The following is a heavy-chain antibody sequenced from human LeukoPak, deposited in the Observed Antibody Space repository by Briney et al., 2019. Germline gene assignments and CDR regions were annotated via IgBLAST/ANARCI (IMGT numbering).Heavy chain of an antibody. CDR2: IYTSGST. Sequence: SETLSLTCTVCGGSISGYYWSWIRQPPGKGLGWIGRIYTSGSTNYTPSLKSRATMSVDKSKNQFSLKLSSVTAADTAGLYCAGEVTMVRGVTFDYWGQGTLVTVSS. J-gene: IGHJ4*02. D-gene: IGHD3-10*01. V-gene: IGHV4-4*07. CDR1: GGSISGYY. CDR3: AGEVTMVRGVTFDY.